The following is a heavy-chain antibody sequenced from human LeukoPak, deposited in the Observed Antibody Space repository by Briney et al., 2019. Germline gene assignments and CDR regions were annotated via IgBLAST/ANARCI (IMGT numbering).Heavy chain of an antibody. CDR3: ARVQPGYTFDY. CDR1: GFTFSSYA. CDR2: ISSNGGST. Sequence: PGGSLRLSCAASGFTFSSYAMHWVRQAPGKGLEYVSAISSNGGSTYYANSVKGRFTISRDNSKNTLYLQMGSLRAEDMAVYYCARVQPGYTFDYWGQGTLATVSS. D-gene: IGHD2-2*02. V-gene: IGHV3-64*01. J-gene: IGHJ4*02.